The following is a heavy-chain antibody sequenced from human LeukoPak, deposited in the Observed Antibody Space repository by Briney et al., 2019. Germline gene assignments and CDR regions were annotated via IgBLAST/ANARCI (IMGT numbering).Heavy chain of an antibody. CDR3: AILSDGIL. CDR2: ISGSGGST. D-gene: IGHD2-21*01. V-gene: IGHV3-23*01. Sequence: GGSLRLSCAASGFTFSSYTMSWVRQAPGKGLEWVSTISGSGGSTYYADSVKGRFTISRDNSKTTLYLKMNSLRAEDTAVYYCAILSDGILWGQGTLVTVSS. CDR1: GFTFSSYT. J-gene: IGHJ4*02.